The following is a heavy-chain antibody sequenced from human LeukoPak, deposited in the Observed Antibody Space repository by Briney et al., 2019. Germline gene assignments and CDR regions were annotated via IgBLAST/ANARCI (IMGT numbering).Heavy chain of an antibody. CDR3: ARGHDYYSEYFQH. V-gene: IGHV4-61*02. CDR2: IDHGGVT. D-gene: IGHD1-26*01. J-gene: IGHJ1*01. CDR1: GASIDFESYY. Sequence: PSETLSLTCTVSGASIDFESYYWSWVRQSAGKGLEWIGRIDHGGVTNYNPSLQCRVTISLDTAQKQFSLKLNSVTAADTAVYYCARGHDYYSEYFQHWGQGTLVSVSS.